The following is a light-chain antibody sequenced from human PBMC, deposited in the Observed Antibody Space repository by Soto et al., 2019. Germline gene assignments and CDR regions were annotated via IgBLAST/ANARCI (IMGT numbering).Light chain of an antibody. CDR1: QSVSTY. CDR2: DAS. Sequence: EIVLAQSPASLSLSPGERATLSCRASQSVSTYLAWYQQRPGQAPRLLIYDASYRATDIPPRFSGSGSGTDFTLTISSLEPEDFAVYYCQQRRSWPPTITFGQGTRLEIK. J-gene: IGKJ5*01. CDR3: QQRRSWPPTIT. V-gene: IGKV3-11*01.